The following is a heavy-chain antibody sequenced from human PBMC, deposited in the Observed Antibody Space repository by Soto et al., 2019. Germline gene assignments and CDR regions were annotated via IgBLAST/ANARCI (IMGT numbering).Heavy chain of an antibody. V-gene: IGHV3-48*02. CDR1: GFTFSSYS. CDR3: ARDHSSSSPIIIDY. Sequence: EVQLVESGGGLVQPGGSLRLSCAASGFTFSSYSMNWVRQAPGKGLEWVSYISSSSSTIYYADSVKGRFTISRDNAKNSLYLQMNSLRDEDTAVYYCARDHSSSSPIIIDYWGQGTLVTVSS. D-gene: IGHD6-13*01. J-gene: IGHJ4*02. CDR2: ISSSSSTI.